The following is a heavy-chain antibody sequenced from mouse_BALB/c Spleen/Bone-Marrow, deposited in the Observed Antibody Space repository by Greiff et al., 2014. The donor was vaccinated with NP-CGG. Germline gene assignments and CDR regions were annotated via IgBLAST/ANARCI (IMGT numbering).Heavy chain of an antibody. CDR3: AYGNYGYAMDY. D-gene: IGHD2-10*02. Sequence: VQLQQSGAELARPGASVKMSCKASGYTFTSYTMHWVKQRPGQGLEWIGYINPSSGYTNYNQKFKDKATLTADKSSSTAYMRLSSLTSEDSAVYYCAYGNYGYAMDYWGQGTSVTVSS. CDR1: GYTFTSYT. J-gene: IGHJ4*01. CDR2: INPSSGYT. V-gene: IGHV1-4*01.